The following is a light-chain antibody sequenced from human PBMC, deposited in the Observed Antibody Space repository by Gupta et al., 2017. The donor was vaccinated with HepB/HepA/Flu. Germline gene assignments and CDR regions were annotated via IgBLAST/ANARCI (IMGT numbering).Light chain of an antibody. CDR1: QSVLYSSNNKNY. CDR2: WAS. CDR3: QQYYSIPRT. J-gene: IGKJ1*01. V-gene: IGKV4-1*01. Sequence: DIVMTQSSDSLAVSLGERATINCKSSQSVLYSSNNKNYLAWYQQKPGQPPKLLVYWASTRDSGVPDRFSGSGSGTDFTLTISSLQAEDVAVYYCQQYYSIPRTFGQGTKVEIK.